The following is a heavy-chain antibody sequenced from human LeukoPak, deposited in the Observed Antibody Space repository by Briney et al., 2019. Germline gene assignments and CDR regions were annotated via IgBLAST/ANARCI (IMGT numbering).Heavy chain of an antibody. D-gene: IGHD5-12*01. CDR2: IRYDGSNK. J-gene: IGHJ4*02. CDR1: GFTFSSYG. V-gene: IGHV3-30*02. Sequence: GGSLRLSCAASGFTFSSYGMHWVRQAPGKGLEWVAFIRYDGSNKYYADSVKGRFTSSRDNSKNTLYLQMNSLRAEDTAVYYCAKDSSGYDSGDDYWGQGTLVTVSS. CDR3: AKDSSGYDSGDDY.